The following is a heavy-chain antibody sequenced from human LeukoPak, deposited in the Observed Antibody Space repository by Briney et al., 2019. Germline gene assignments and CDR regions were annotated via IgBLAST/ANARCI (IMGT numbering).Heavy chain of an antibody. CDR2: ISSNGGST. D-gene: IGHD3-10*01. Sequence: GGSLRLSCSASGFTFSNYAMHWVRQAPGKGLEYVSSISSNGGSTYYADSVKGRFTISRDNAKNSLYLQMNSLRAEDTAVYYCTRNGSGWWSIKNDAFDIWGQGTMVTVSS. CDR1: GFTFSNYA. V-gene: IGHV3-64*04. J-gene: IGHJ3*02. CDR3: TRNGSGWWSIKNDAFDI.